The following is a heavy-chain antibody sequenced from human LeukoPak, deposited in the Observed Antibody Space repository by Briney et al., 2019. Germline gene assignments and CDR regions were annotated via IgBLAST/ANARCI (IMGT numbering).Heavy chain of an antibody. CDR3: AKVHGWGRQLGYYFDY. CDR1: GFTFSNYG. CDR2: ISYGETEK. J-gene: IGHJ4*02. D-gene: IGHD2-15*01. Sequence: PGGSLRLSCEPHGFTFSNYGMHWVRQPPGKGLEWVAFISYGETEKQYADSVKGRFAISRDDSKTTLFLQMNSLRDEDTAIYYCAKVHGWGRQLGYYFDYWGQGTLVTVSS. V-gene: IGHV3-30*02.